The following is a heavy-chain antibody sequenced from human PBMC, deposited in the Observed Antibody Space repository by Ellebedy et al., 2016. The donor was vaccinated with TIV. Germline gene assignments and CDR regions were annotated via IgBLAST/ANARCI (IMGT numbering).Heavy chain of an antibody. CDR1: GFTFSSYS. J-gene: IGHJ4*02. Sequence: PGGSLRLSCAASGFTFSSYSMNWVRQAPGKGLEWVSSISSTSSFIYYADSVKGRFTISRDNAKNSLYLQMNSLRAEDTAVYYCAREGLWFGDLDYWGQGTLVTVSS. CDR2: ISSTSSFI. CDR3: AREGLWFGDLDY. D-gene: IGHD3-10*01. V-gene: IGHV3-21*01.